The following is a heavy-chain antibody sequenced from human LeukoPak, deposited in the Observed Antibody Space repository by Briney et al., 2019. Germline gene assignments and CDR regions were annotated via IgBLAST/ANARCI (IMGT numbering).Heavy chain of an antibody. CDR3: ARSTPRRPAKYYYYMDV. Sequence: SVKVSRKASGGTFSSYAISWVRQAPGQGLEWMGGIIPIFGTANYAQKFQGRVTITTDESTSTAYMELSSLRSEDTAVYYCARSTPRRPAKYYYYMDVWGKGTTVTVSS. CDR1: GGTFSSYA. CDR2: IIPIFGTA. J-gene: IGHJ6*03. V-gene: IGHV1-69*05. D-gene: IGHD6-25*01.